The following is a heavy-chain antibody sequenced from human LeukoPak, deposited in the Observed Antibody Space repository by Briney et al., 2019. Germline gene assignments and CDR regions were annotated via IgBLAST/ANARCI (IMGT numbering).Heavy chain of an antibody. J-gene: IGHJ6*03. CDR3: AKDGDWLPPIGSYYYYMDV. CDR1: GFTFSSYG. D-gene: IGHD3/OR15-3a*01. V-gene: IGHV3-30*02. CDR2: IRYDGSNK. Sequence: PGGSLRLSCAASGFTFSSYGMHWVRQAPGKGLEWVAFIRYDGSNKYYADSVKGRFTISRDNSKNTLYLQMNSLRAEDTAVYYCAKDGDWLPPIGSYYYYMDVWGKGTTVTISS.